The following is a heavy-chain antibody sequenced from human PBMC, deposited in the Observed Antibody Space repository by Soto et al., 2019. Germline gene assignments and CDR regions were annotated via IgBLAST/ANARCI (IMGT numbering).Heavy chain of an antibody. V-gene: IGHV3-9*01. CDR1: GFTFDDYA. J-gene: IGHJ4*02. D-gene: IGHD3-10*01. Sequence: EVQLVESGGGLVQPGRSLRLSCAASGFTFDDYAMHWVRQAPGKGLEWVSGISWNSGSIGYADSVKGRFTISRDNAKNSLYLQMNSLRAEDTALYYCAKGAGGLWFGVDLSAFDYWGQGTLVTVSS. CDR3: AKGAGGLWFGVDLSAFDY. CDR2: ISWNSGSI.